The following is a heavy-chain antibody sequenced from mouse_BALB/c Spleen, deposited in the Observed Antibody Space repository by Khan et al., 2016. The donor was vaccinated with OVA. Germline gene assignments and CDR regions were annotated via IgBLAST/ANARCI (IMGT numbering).Heavy chain of an antibody. V-gene: IGHV5-6*01. CDR3: ADYLTGSLAY. CDR1: GFTFSSYS. Sequence: EVELVESGGDLVKPGGSLKLSCAASGFTFSSYSMSWVRQTPDKRLEWVASISTGGDYTYYPDSVKGRFTISRDNATNTLYLQMSDLKSEDTAMCDCADYLTGSLAYWGQGTLVTVSA. CDR2: ISTGGDYT. D-gene: IGHD4-1*01. J-gene: IGHJ3*01.